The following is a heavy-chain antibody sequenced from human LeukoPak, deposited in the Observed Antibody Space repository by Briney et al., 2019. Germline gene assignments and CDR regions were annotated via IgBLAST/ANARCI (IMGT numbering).Heavy chain of an antibody. CDR1: GCTFGSYG. J-gene: IGHJ4*02. Sequence: GGSLRLSCAASGCTFGSYGMHWVRQAPGKGLEWVTFIRSDGSNKYYADSVKGRFTISRDNAKNSLYLQMNSLRAEDTAVYYCARDVEWELSWFDYWGQGTLVTVSS. CDR2: IRSDGSNK. D-gene: IGHD1-26*01. CDR3: ARDVEWELSWFDY. V-gene: IGHV3-30*02.